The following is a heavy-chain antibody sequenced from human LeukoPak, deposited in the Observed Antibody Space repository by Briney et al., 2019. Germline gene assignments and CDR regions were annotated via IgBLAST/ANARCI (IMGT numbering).Heavy chain of an antibody. CDR1: GFTFSSYA. J-gene: IGHJ4*02. CDR3: AKDWYYYDSSGYYRDY. D-gene: IGHD3-22*01. Sequence: GGSLRLSCAASGFTFSSYAMSWVRQAPGKGPEWVSAISGSGGSTYYADSVKGRFTISRDNSKNTLYLQMNSLRAEDTAVYYCAKDWYYYDSSGYYRDYWGQGTLVTVSS. CDR2: ISGSGGST. V-gene: IGHV3-23*01.